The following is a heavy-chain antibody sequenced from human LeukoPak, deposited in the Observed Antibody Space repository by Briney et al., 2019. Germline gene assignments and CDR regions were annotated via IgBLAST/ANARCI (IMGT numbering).Heavy chain of an antibody. Sequence: GGSLRLSCAASGFTFSSYGMRWVRQAPGKGLEWVAVISYDGSNKYYADSVKGRFTISRDNSKNTLYLQMNSLRAEDTAVYYCASLSPLFDYWGQGTLVTVSS. CDR3: ASLSPLFDY. J-gene: IGHJ4*02. CDR2: ISYDGSNK. V-gene: IGHV3-30*03. CDR1: GFTFSSYG.